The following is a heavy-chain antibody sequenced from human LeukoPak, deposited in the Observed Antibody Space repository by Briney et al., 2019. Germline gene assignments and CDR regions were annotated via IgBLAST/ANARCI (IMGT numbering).Heavy chain of an antibody. CDR2: IYYSGST. CDR1: GGSVSSGSYY. J-gene: IGHJ4*02. Sequence: SETLSLTCTVSGGSVSSGSYYWSWIRQPPGKGLEWIGYIYYSGSTNYNPSLKSRVTISVDTSKNQFSLKLSSVTAADTAVYYCARERYDFWSGYYTVDYWGQGTLVTVSS. CDR3: ARERYDFWSGYYTVDY. V-gene: IGHV4-61*01. D-gene: IGHD3-3*01.